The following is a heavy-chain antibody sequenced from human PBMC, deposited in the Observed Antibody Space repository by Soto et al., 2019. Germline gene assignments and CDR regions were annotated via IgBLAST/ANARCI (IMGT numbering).Heavy chain of an antibody. Sequence: LSLTCSVSGGSISSVGHYWTWIRQQPGKGLEWIGYIYYSGSTDYNPSLKSRVTISVDRSKNQFSLNLSSVTAADTAIYYCARESGGYDSSTRYGLDVWGQGTTVTVSS. V-gene: IGHV4-31*03. D-gene: IGHD6-25*01. CDR2: IYYSGST. CDR1: GGSISSVGHY. CDR3: ARESGGYDSSTRYGLDV. J-gene: IGHJ6*02.